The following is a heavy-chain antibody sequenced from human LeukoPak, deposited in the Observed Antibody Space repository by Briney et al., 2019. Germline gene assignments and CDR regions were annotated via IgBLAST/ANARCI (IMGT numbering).Heavy chain of an antibody. CDR1: GFTSSSYS. Sequence: SGGSLRLSCAASGFTSSSYSMNWVRQAPGKGLEWVSSISSSSSYIYYADSVKGRFTISRDNAKNSLYLQMNSLRAEDTAVYYCARVGRITAASDIDYWGQGILVTVSS. CDR3: ARVGRITAASDIDY. V-gene: IGHV3-21*01. D-gene: IGHD6-13*01. J-gene: IGHJ4*02. CDR2: ISSSSSYI.